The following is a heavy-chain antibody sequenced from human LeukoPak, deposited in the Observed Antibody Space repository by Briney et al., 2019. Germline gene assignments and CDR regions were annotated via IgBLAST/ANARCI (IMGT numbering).Heavy chain of an antibody. J-gene: IGHJ4*02. D-gene: IGHD6-13*01. CDR1: GYTFTGYY. Sequence: KVSCKASGYTFTGYYLYWVRQAPGQGLEWMGRINPNSGGTNYAQKFQGRVTMTRDTSISTAYMELSSLRSDDTAVFYCARRIAAAGLFDYWGQGTLVTVSS. CDR2: INPNSGGT. CDR3: ARRIAAAGLFDY. V-gene: IGHV1-2*06.